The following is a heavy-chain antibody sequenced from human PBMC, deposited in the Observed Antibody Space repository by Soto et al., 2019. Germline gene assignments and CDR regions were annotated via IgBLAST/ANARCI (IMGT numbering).Heavy chain of an antibody. CDR3: ARLYYLGPYQLLFSPHWFDP. CDR2: IYYSGST. Sequence: QVQLQESGPGLVKPSQTLSLTCTVSGGSISSGGYYWSWIRQHPGKGLEWIGYIYYSGSTYYNPSLKSRVTISVDTSKNQFSLKLSSVTAEDTAVYYCARLYYLGPYQLLFSPHWFDPWGQGTLVTVSS. J-gene: IGHJ5*02. V-gene: IGHV4-31*03. D-gene: IGHD2-2*01. CDR1: GGSISSGGYY.